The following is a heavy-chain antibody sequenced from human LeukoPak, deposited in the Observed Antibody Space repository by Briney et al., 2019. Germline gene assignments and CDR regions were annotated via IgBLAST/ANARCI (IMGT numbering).Heavy chain of an antibody. V-gene: IGHV4-59*01. CDR3: ARIAVAEGFDP. CDR2: IYYSGST. Sequence: SETLSLTCTVSGGSISSYYWSWIRQPPGKGLEWMGYIYYSGSTNYNPILKSRVTISVDTSKNHFSLKLSSVDAADTAVYYCARIAVAEGFDPWGQGTLVTVSS. CDR1: GGSISSYY. J-gene: IGHJ5*02. D-gene: IGHD6-19*01.